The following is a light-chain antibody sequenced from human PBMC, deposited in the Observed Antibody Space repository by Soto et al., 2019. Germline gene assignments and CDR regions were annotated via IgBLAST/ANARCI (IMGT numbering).Light chain of an antibody. CDR3: QQYSVWPFT. CDR2: AAS. CDR1: QSVSSK. J-gene: IGKJ3*01. Sequence: EMVMTQSPATLSVSPGERATLSCRASQSVSSKLAWYQQKPGQAPRLLIFAASTWATGIPARFSGSGSGTDFTLTISSLQPDDFAVYYCQQYSVWPFTFGPGTKVDIK. V-gene: IGKV3-15*01.